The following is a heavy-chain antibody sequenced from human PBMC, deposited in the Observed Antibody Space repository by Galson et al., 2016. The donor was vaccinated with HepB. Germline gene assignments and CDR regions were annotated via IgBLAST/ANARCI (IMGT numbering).Heavy chain of an antibody. J-gene: IGHJ5*02. CDR2: IYRSGRT. CDR1: GDSVSSSGYS. Sequence: TLSLTCGVSGDSVSSSGYSWSWIRQAPGKGLEWIAYIYRSGRTYYNPSLKSRVTISIDLSGNEFSLKLSSVTAADTAVYFCARGKTRAVEDRGEVTAWFDRWGQGALVTVSS. D-gene: IGHD3-3*01. CDR3: ARGKTRAVEDRGEVTAWFDR. V-gene: IGHV4-30-2*01.